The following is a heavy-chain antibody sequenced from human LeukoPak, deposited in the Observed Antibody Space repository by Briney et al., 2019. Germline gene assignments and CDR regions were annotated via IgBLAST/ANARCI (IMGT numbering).Heavy chain of an antibody. CDR1: GFTFSSYW. Sequence: GGSLRLSCAASGFTFSSYWMHWVRQAPGKGLVWVSNINSDGSTTTYADSVKGRFTISRDNAENTLYLQMNSLRAEDTAVYYCAKDLLRGVGATVVTGGFDYWGQGTMVTVSS. CDR2: INSDGSTT. CDR3: AKDLLRGVGATVVTGGFDY. J-gene: IGHJ4*03. D-gene: IGHD4-23*01. V-gene: IGHV3-74*01.